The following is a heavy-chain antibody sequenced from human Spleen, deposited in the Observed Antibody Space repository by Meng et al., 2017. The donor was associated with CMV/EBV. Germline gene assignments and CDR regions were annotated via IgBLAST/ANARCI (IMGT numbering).Heavy chain of an antibody. CDR3: VAPSGGSWGY. D-gene: IGHD2-15*01. J-gene: IGHJ4*02. CDR2: INPDGSEK. CDR1: GLSISRYW. Sequence: GGSLKISCAASGLSISRYWMSWVRQAPGKGLEWVANINPDGSEKLYVDSVKGRFTIFRDNAKDAFYLQMDSLRADDTAVYYCVAPSGGSWGYWGRGTLVTVSS. V-gene: IGHV3-7*01.